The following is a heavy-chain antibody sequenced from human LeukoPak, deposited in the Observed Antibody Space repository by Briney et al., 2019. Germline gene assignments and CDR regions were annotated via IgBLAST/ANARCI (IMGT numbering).Heavy chain of an antibody. Sequence: GRSLRLSCAASGFIFSSYAMHWVRQAPGKGLEWVAVISHDGSNKYYADSVKGRFTISRDNSKNTLYLQMNSLRAEDTAVYYCARVGGSGSSYYYYGMDVWGQGTTVTVSS. CDR3: ARVGGSGSSYYYYGMDV. J-gene: IGHJ6*02. V-gene: IGHV3-30-3*01. CDR2: ISHDGSNK. D-gene: IGHD1-26*01. CDR1: GFIFSSYA.